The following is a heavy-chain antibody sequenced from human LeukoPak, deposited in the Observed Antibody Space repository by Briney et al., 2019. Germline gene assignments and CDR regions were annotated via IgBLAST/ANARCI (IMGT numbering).Heavy chain of an antibody. CDR2: ITTYNGNT. V-gene: IGHV1-18*01. Sequence: GASVKVSCKASGYTFTNYAITWVRQAPGQGLEWMGWITTYNGNTNYAQKIQGRVTMTTDTSTSTAYMELRSLRSDDTAVYYCARDLPYSSSWESIDYWGQGTLVTVSS. D-gene: IGHD6-13*01. CDR3: ARDLPYSSSWESIDY. J-gene: IGHJ4*02. CDR1: GYTFTNYA.